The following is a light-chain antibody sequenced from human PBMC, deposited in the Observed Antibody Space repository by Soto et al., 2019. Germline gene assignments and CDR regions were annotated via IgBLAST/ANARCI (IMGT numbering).Light chain of an antibody. Sequence: DIQMTQSPSTLSASVGDRVTITCRASQSIGPWLAWYQQKPGKAPKLLIYEASNLQSGVPSRFSGSGSATEFTLTISGLQPDDFATYYCEDYSSLSGLTFGGGTKVDI. CDR1: QSIGPW. V-gene: IGKV1-5*03. CDR2: EAS. J-gene: IGKJ4*01. CDR3: EDYSSLSGLT.